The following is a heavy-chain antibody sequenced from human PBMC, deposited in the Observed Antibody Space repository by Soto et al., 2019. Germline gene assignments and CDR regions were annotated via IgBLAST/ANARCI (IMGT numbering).Heavy chain of an antibody. D-gene: IGHD3-16*01. J-gene: IGHJ5*02. V-gene: IGHV4-31*11. Sequence: SETLSLTCGVYGGSFRNYYWIWVRQHPGEGLEWIGYIYYSGRAYYNPSLKSRLTISLETSKNQFSLKLTSVTAADPAVYYCARSHGAHPHWFDPWGQGALVTVSS. CDR3: ARSHGAHPHWFDP. CDR1: GGSFRNYY. CDR2: IYYSGRA.